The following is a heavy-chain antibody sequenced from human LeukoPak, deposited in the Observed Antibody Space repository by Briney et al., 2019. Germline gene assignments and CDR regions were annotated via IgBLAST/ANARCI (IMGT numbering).Heavy chain of an antibody. J-gene: IGHJ4*02. D-gene: IGHD4-23*01. CDR2: ISSSSNYV. CDR3: ARGEGDSGGNFVGDY. Sequence: GGSLRLSCAASGFTFSSYGMNWVRQAPGKGLEWVSSISSSSNYVYYADSVKGRFTLSRDNAKNSLWLQMNSLRAEDTAVYYCARGEGDSGGNFVGDYWGQGTLVTVSS. V-gene: IGHV3-21*01. CDR1: GFTFSSYG.